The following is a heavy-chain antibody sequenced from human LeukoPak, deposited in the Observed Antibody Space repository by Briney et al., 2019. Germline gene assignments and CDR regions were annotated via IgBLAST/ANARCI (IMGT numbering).Heavy chain of an antibody. D-gene: IGHD3-22*01. V-gene: IGHV3-43D*03. Sequence: GGSLRLSCVASGFTFDDYAMNWVRQAPGKGLEWVCLTNWDGTNTLCAGSVKGRFTFSRANNKSSLFLQMNSLKPEDTALYYCAKGDSGHDSIFHPPGAFDSWGQGTLVTVSS. CDR2: TNWDGTNT. CDR3: AKGDSGHDSIFHPPGAFDS. J-gene: IGHJ4*02. CDR1: GFTFDDYA.